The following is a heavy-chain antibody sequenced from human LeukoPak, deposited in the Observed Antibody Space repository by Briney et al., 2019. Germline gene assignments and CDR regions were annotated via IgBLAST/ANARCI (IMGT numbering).Heavy chain of an antibody. J-gene: IGHJ5*02. V-gene: IGHV1-69*04. CDR3: ARDGITIFGVA. CDR2: IIPILGIA. D-gene: IGHD3-3*01. Sequence: SVKVSCKASGGTFSSYAISWVRQAPGQGLEWMGRIIPILGIANYAQKFQGRVTITADKSTSTAYMELSSLRSEDTAVYYCARDGITIFGVAWGQGTLVTVSS. CDR1: GGTFSSYA.